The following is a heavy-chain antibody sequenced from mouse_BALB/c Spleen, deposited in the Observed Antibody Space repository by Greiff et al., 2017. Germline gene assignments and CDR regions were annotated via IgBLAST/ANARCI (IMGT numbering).Heavy chain of an antibody. V-gene: IGHV5-4*02. D-gene: IGHD2-2*01. CDR2: ISDGGSYT. Sequence: EVKLMESGGGLVKPGGSLKLSCAASGFTFSDYYMYWVRQTPEKRLEWVATISDGGSYTYYPDSVKGRFTISRDNAKNNLYLQMSSLKSEDTAMYYCATIYYGYDGAMDYWGQGTSVTVSS. CDR1: GFTFSDYY. J-gene: IGHJ4*01. CDR3: ATIYYGYDGAMDY.